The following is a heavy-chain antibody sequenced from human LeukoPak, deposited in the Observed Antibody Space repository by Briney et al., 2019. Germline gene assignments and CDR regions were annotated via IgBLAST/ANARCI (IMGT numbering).Heavy chain of an antibody. V-gene: IGHV3-7*01. J-gene: IGHJ4*02. D-gene: IGHD2-8*01. CDR3: AKLVGYCTNGVCYSSGDY. Sequence: GGSLRLSCAASGFTFSSYWMSWVRQAPGKGLEWVANIKQDGSEKYYADSVKGRFTISRDNSKNTLYLQMNSLRAEDTAVYYCAKLVGYCTNGVCYSSGDYWGQGTLVTVSS. CDR2: IKQDGSEK. CDR1: GFTFSSYW.